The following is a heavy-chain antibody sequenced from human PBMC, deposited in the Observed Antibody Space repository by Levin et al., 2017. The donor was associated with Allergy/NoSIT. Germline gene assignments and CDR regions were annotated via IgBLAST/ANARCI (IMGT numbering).Heavy chain of an antibody. CDR1: GFTFSSYA. Sequence: ETLSLTCAASGFTFSSYAMSWVRQAPGKGLEWVSAISGSDGSTYYADSVKGRFTISRDNSKKTLYLQMNSLRAEDTAVYYCAKSRIAAAGTMGGWFDPWGQGTLVTVSS. CDR3: AKSRIAAAGTMGGWFDP. D-gene: IGHD6-13*01. V-gene: IGHV3-23*01. J-gene: IGHJ5*02. CDR2: ISGSDGST.